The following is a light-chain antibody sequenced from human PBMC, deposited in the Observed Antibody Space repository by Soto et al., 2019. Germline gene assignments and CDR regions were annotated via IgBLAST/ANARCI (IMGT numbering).Light chain of an antibody. V-gene: IGLV1-47*02. CDR2: SNN. CDR3: AAWDDSLSGYV. CDR1: SSNIGSNY. Sequence: QLVLTQPPSASGTPGQRVTISCSGSSSNIGSNYVYWYQQLPGTAPKLLIYSNNQRPSGVPDRFSGSKSGTSASLAISGLRYEDEADYYCAAWDDSLSGYVFGTGTKVTVL. J-gene: IGLJ1*01.